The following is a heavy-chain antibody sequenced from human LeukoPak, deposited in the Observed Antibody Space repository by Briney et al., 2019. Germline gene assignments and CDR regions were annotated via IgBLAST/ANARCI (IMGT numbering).Heavy chain of an antibody. V-gene: IGHV3-72*01. CDR1: GFTFSDHY. Sequence: PGGSLRLSCAASGFTFSDHYMDWVRQAPGKGLEWVGRSRNKAISYTTKYAASVKDRFTISRDDSKNSLYLQMNSLKTEDTAVYYCARTGYSYGSDYWGQGTLVTVSS. D-gene: IGHD5-18*01. CDR3: ARTGYSYGSDY. CDR2: SRNKAISYTT. J-gene: IGHJ4*02.